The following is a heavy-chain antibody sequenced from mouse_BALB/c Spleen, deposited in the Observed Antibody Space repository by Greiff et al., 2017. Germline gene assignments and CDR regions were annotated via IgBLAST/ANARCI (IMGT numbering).Heavy chain of an antibody. J-gene: IGHJ1*01. V-gene: IGHV1-9*01. CDR3: ARRVLLWYFDV. CDR2: ILPGSGST. CDR1: GYTFSSYW. D-gene: IGHD1-1*01. Sequence: QVQLQQSGAELMKPGASVKISCKATGYTFSSYWIEWVKQRPGHGLEWIGEILPGSGSTNYNEKFKGKATFTADTSSNTAYMQLSSLTSEDSAVYYCARRVLLWYFDVWGAGTTVTVSS.